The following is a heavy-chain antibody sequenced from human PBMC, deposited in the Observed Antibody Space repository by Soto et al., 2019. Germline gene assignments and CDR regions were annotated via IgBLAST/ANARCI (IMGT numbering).Heavy chain of an antibody. V-gene: IGHV4-31*03. CDR2: IYYSGST. Sequence: QVQLQESGPGLVKPSQTLSLTCTVSGGSISTGGYYWTWIRQHPGKGLEWIGYIYYSGSTYYNPSLKCRVTISVDTSKNQFSLKLSSVTAAATAVYYCARGLSVTLFDNWGQGTLVPVSS. CDR3: ARGLSVTLFDN. D-gene: IGHD4-17*01. J-gene: IGHJ4*02. CDR1: GGSISTGGYY.